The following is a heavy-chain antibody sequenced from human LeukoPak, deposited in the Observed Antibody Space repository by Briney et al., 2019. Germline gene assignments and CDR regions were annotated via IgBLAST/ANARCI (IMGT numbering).Heavy chain of an antibody. D-gene: IGHD4-23*01. V-gene: IGHV4-34*01. Sequence: PSETLSLTCAVYGGSFSGYYWSWIRQPPGKGLEWIGEINHRGSTNYNPSLKSRVTISVDTSKNQFSLKLSSVTAADTAVYYCARARHDYGGKPCFDYWGQGTLVTVSS. CDR3: ARARHDYGGKPCFDY. CDR2: INHRGST. J-gene: IGHJ4*02. CDR1: GGSFSGYY.